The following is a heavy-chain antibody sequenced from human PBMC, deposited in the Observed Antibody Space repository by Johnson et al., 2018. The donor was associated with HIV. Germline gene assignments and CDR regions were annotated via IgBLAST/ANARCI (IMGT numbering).Heavy chain of an antibody. J-gene: IGHJ3*02. Sequence: VQLVESGGGLVQPGGSLRLSCAASGLTFSSNYMSWVRQAPGKGLEWVSVIFSGGSTYYADSVNGRFTISRDNSKNTLYPQMSSRRAEDTAVYYCARACRDGYTCDAFDIWGQGTMVTVSS. CDR2: IFSGGST. V-gene: IGHV3-66*01. CDR3: ARACRDGYTCDAFDI. CDR1: GLTFSSNY. D-gene: IGHD5-24*01.